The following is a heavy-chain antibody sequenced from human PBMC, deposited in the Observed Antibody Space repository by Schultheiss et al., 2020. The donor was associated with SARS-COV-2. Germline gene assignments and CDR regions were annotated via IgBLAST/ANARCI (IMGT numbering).Heavy chain of an antibody. J-gene: IGHJ3*02. Sequence: GGSLRLSCAASGLSFSNYEMNWVRQAPGKGLEWISYISNSDTTTFYADSVKGRFVISRDNARNSLHLQMDNLRAEDTAVYYCVRDGRGAGDALDIWGQGTVVTVSS. V-gene: IGHV3-48*03. D-gene: IGHD1-26*01. CDR3: VRDGRGAGDALDI. CDR1: GLSFSNYE. CDR2: ISNSDTTT.